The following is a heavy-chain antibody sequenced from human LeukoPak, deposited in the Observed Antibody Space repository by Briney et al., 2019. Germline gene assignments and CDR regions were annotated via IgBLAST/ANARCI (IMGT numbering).Heavy chain of an antibody. CDR2: ISHDGSNK. CDR1: GFTFSSYG. V-gene: IGHV3-30*03. CDR3: ARARRIVGVGYFDY. Sequence: GGSLRLSCAASGFTFSSYGMHWVRQAPGKGLEWVAVISHDGSNKYYADSVKGRFTISRDNSKNTLFLQMNSLRDGDTAIYYCARARRIVGVGYFDYWGQGTLVTVSS. D-gene: IGHD1-26*01. J-gene: IGHJ4*02.